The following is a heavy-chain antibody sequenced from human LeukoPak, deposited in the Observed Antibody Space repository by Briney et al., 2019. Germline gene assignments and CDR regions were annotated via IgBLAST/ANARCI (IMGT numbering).Heavy chain of an antibody. CDR2: IYPGDSDT. D-gene: IGHD3-22*01. Sequence: GESLKISCKSSRYSFTSYWIVWVRQMPGKGLEWMGIIYPGDSDTRYSPSFQGQVTISADKSINTAYLQWSSLKASDTAMYYCASPRSPYDSSGYYYYWGQGTLVTVSS. V-gene: IGHV5-51*01. J-gene: IGHJ4*02. CDR1: RYSFTSYW. CDR3: ASPRSPYDSSGYYYY.